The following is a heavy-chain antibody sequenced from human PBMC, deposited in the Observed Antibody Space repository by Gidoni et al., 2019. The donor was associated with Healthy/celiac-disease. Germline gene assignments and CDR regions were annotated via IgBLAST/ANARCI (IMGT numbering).Heavy chain of an antibody. Sequence: QLQLQESGPGLVKPSETLSLTCTVSGGSISSSSYYWGWIRQPPGKGLEWIGSIYYSGSTYYNPSLKSRVTISVDTSKNQFSLKLSSVTAADTAVYYCARHAAILSLAIDYWGQGTLVTVSS. CDR2: IYYSGST. D-gene: IGHD3-3*02. J-gene: IGHJ4*02. V-gene: IGHV4-39*01. CDR1: GGSISSSSYY. CDR3: ARHAAILSLAIDY.